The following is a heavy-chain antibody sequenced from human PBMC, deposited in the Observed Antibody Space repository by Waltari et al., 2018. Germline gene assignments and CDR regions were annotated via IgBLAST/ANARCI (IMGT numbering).Heavy chain of an antibody. Sequence: QVQLQQWGAGLLKPSETLSLTCAVYGGSFSGYYWSWIRTPPGKGLEWIGEINHSGSTNYNPSLKSRVTISVDTSKNQFSLKLSSVTAADTAVYYCAREEDIVVVVEVGAFDIWGQGTMVTVSS. CDR1: GGSFSGYY. CDR3: AREEDIVVVVEVGAFDI. D-gene: IGHD2-15*01. CDR2: INHSGST. V-gene: IGHV4-34*01. J-gene: IGHJ3*02.